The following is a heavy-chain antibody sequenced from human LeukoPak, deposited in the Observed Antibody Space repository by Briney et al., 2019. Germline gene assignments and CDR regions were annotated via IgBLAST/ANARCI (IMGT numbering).Heavy chain of an antibody. Sequence: PGGSLRLSCAASGFTVSSNYMSWVRQAPGKGLEWVSGIYSGGSTYYADSVKGRFTISRDNSKNTLYLQMNSLRAEDTAVYYCAREGKPSSYYYGMDVWGQGTTVTVSS. CDR1: GFTVSSNY. J-gene: IGHJ6*02. CDR3: AREGKPSSYYYGMDV. V-gene: IGHV3-53*05. CDR2: IYSGGST.